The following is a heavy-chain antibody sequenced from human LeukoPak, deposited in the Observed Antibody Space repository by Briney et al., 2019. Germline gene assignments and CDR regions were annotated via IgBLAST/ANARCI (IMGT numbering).Heavy chain of an antibody. CDR1: GFTFDDYA. Sequence: GGSLRLSCAASGFTFDDYAMHWVRQAPGKGLEWVSGISWNSGSIGYADSVKGRFTISGDNAKNSLYLQMNSLRAEDMALYYCAAGYYFDYWGQGTLVTVSS. CDR3: AAGYYFDY. V-gene: IGHV3-9*03. D-gene: IGHD3-10*01. CDR2: ISWNSGSI. J-gene: IGHJ4*02.